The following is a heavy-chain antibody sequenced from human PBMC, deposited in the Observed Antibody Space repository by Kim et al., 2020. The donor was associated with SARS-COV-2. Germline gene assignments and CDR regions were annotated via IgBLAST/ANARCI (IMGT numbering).Heavy chain of an antibody. V-gene: IGHV1-18*01. J-gene: IGHJ4*02. Sequence: ASVKVSCKASGYTFTSYGISWVRQAPGQGLEWMGWISAYNGNTNYAQKLQGRVTMTTDTSTSTAYMELRSLRSDDTAVYYCARDVTIFGVVIIRHPPFDYWGQGTLVTVSS. CDR3: ARDVTIFGVVIIRHPPFDY. CDR1: GYTFTSYG. CDR2: ISAYNGNT. D-gene: IGHD3-3*01.